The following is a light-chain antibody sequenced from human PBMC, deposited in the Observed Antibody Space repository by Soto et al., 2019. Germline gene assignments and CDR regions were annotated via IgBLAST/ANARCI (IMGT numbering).Light chain of an antibody. CDR3: SSYTSISTLV. CDR1: SSDVGGYNY. CDR2: DVS. V-gene: IGLV2-14*01. Sequence: QSALTQPASVSGSPGQSITISCTGTSSDVGGYNYVSWYQQHPDKVPKLMIYDVSNRPPGVSNRFSGSKSGNTASLTISGLQAEDEADYSCSSYTSISTLVFGTGTKVTVL. J-gene: IGLJ1*01.